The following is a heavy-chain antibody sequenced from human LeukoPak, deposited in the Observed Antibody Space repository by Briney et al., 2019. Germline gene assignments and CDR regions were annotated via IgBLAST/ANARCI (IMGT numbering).Heavy chain of an antibody. Sequence: GGSLRLSCAASGFTFSSYAMSWVRQAPGKGLEWVGRIKSKTDGGTTDYAAPVKGRFTISRDDSKNTLYLQLNSLKTEDTAVYYCTTDRYYYDSSGFRDYWGQGTLVTVSS. J-gene: IGHJ4*02. CDR2: IKSKTDGGTT. V-gene: IGHV3-15*01. CDR1: GFTFSSYA. CDR3: TTDRYYYDSSGFRDY. D-gene: IGHD3-22*01.